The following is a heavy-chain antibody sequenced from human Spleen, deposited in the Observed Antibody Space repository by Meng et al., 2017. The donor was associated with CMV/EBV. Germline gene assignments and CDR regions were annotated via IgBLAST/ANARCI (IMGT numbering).Heavy chain of an antibody. CDR3: ARPYSTTSPYYYGMDV. J-gene: IGHJ6*02. CDR1: RYNFADYW. D-gene: IGHD6-13*01. CDR2: IYPGDSDT. V-gene: IGHV5-51*01. Sequence: KVSCKGSRYNFADYWIAWVRQMPGKGLEWMGIIYPGDSDTRYSPSFQGQVTISADKSISTAYLQWSSLKASDAAMYYCARPYSTTSPYYYGMDVWGQGTTVTVSS.